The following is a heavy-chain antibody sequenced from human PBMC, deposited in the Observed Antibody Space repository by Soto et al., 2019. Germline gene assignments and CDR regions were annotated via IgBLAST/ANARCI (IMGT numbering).Heavy chain of an antibody. Sequence: PSETLSLTCPVSGCPISSSSHYWGWIRQSPGTGLEWIGSIDESGDSYYNPSLKSRVTISVDTSKNQFSLKLISVTGADSAIYYCAREGGYVDYWGQGTLVTVS. V-gene: IGHV4-39*02. J-gene: IGHJ4*02. CDR2: IDESGDS. CDR1: GCPISSSSHY. CDR3: AREGGYVDY. D-gene: IGHD1-1*01.